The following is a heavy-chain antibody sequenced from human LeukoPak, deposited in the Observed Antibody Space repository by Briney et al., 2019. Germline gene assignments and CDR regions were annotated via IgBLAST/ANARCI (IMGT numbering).Heavy chain of an antibody. CDR2: INSDGSST. D-gene: IGHD5-24*01. CDR1: GFTFSSYW. CDR3: ARRSAAKDAFDI. Sequence: GGSLRLSCAASGFTFSSYWMHWVRQAPGKGLVWVSRINSDGSSTSYADPVKGRFTISRDNAKNTLCLQMNSLRAEDTAVYYCARRSAAKDAFDIWGQGTMVTVSS. V-gene: IGHV3-74*01. J-gene: IGHJ3*02.